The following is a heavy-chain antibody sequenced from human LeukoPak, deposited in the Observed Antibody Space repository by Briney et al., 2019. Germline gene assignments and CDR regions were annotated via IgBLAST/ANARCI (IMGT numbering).Heavy chain of an antibody. Sequence: SETLSLTCHVAGGSISSYYRSWIRQPAGKGLEWIGRIYTSGSTNYNPSLKSRVSMSVDTSKNQFSLKLSSVTAADTAVYYCARSGYYYDSSGYSTFDYWGQGTLVTVSS. CDR1: GGSISSYY. J-gene: IGHJ4*02. CDR3: ARSGYYYDSSGYSTFDY. V-gene: IGHV4-4*07. D-gene: IGHD3-22*01. CDR2: IYTSGST.